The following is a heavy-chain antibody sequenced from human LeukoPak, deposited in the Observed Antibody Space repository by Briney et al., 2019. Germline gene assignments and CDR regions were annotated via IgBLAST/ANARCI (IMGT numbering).Heavy chain of an antibody. D-gene: IGHD3-10*01. J-gene: IGHJ6*04. V-gene: IGHV3-30*04. CDR3: ARDKGSRFDYYGMDV. Sequence: PGGSLRLSCAASGFTFSSYAMHWVRQAPGKGLEWVAVISYDGSNKYYADSVKGRFTISRDNSKNTLYLQMNSLGAEDTAVYYCARDKGSRFDYYGMDVWGKGTTVTVSS. CDR1: GFTFSSYA. CDR2: ISYDGSNK.